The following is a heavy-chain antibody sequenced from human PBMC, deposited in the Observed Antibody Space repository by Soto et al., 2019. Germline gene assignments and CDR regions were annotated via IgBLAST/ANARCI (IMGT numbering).Heavy chain of an antibody. CDR3: AKDPYGSEVGNWFDP. V-gene: IGHV3-23*01. D-gene: IGHD3-10*01. Sequence: PGGSLRLSCAASGFTFSSYAMSWVRQAPGKGLEWVSAISGSGGSTYYADSVKGRFTISRDNSKNTLYLQMNSLRAEDTAVYYCAKDPYGSEVGNWFDPWGQGTLVTVSS. CDR2: ISGSGGST. J-gene: IGHJ5*02. CDR1: GFTFSSYA.